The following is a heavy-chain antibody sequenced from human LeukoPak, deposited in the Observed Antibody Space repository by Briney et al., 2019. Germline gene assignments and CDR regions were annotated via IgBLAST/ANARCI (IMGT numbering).Heavy chain of an antibody. Sequence: GGSLRLSCAASGFTFSSYAMSWVRQAPGKGLEWVSVIYSGGSTYYADSVKGRFTISRDNSKNTLYLQMNSLRAEDTAVYYCARDLGYCSSTSCYWGQGTLVTVSS. D-gene: IGHD2-2*01. J-gene: IGHJ4*02. CDR3: ARDLGYCSSTSCY. CDR1: GFTFSSYA. CDR2: IYSGGST. V-gene: IGHV3-66*01.